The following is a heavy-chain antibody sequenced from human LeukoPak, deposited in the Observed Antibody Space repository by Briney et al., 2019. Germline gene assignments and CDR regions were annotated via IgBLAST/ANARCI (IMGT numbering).Heavy chain of an antibody. J-gene: IGHJ4*02. D-gene: IGHD3-22*01. Sequence: GGSLRLSCAASGFTFDDYDMSWVRHAPGKGLEWVSHINWNGGSTGYADSVKGRFTISRDNAKNSLYLQMNSLRAEDTAFYYCARERRYDSRAYYSDYWGQGTLVTVSS. CDR3: ARERRYDSRAYYSDY. CDR2: INWNGGST. V-gene: IGHV3-20*04. CDR1: GFTFDDYD.